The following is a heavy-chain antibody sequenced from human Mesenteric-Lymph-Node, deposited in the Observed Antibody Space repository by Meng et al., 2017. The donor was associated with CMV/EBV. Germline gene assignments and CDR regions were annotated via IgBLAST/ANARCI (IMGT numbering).Heavy chain of an antibody. CDR2: INPKSGGT. CDR1: GYTCIDYY. D-gene: IGHD2-21*01. CDR3: ARGSYGGAPQNDY. Sequence: EASGYTCIDYYMHWVRQAPGQGLEWMGWINPKSGGTSYAKKFQGRVTMTRDTSMTTAHMELSRLTLDDTAVYYCARGSYGGAPQNDYWGQGTLVTVSS. V-gene: IGHV1-2*02. J-gene: IGHJ4*02.